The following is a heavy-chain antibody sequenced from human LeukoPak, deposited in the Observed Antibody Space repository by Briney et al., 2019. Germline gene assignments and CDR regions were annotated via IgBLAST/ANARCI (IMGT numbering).Heavy chain of an antibody. D-gene: IGHD3-22*01. V-gene: IGHV1-2*02. Sequence: GASVKVSCKASGYTFTGYYMHWVRQAPGQGLEWMGWINPNSGGTNYAQKFQGRVTMTRDTSKNQFSLKLSSVTAADTAVYYCARVRYSDSSVLTRKRSYYFDYWGQGTLVTVSS. J-gene: IGHJ4*02. CDR2: INPNSGGT. CDR3: ARVRYSDSSVLTRKRSYYFDY. CDR1: GYTFTGYY.